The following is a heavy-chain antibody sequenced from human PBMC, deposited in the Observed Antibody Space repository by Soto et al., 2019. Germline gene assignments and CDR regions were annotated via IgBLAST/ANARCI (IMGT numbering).Heavy chain of an antibody. J-gene: IGHJ6*02. CDR2: IWYDGSNK. CDR1: GFTFSSYG. V-gene: IGHV3-33*01. Sequence: GGSLRLSCAASGFTFSSYGMHWVRQAPGKGLEWVAVIWYDGSNKYYADSVKGRFTISRDNSKNTLYLQMNSLRAEDTAVYYCARDSGGNWVSYYYYYGVDVWGQGTTVTVSS. D-gene: IGHD7-27*01. CDR3: ARDSGGNWVSYYYYYGVDV.